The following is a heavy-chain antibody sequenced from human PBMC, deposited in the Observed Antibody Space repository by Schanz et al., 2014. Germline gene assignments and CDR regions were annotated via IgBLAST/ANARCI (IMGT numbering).Heavy chain of an antibody. D-gene: IGHD1-26*01. CDR3: AKTLFPSGTQTFGN. CDR1: TFTFDHYA. V-gene: IGHV3-23*01. Sequence: VHLLESGGGLVEPGGSLRLSCSASTFTFDHYAMTWVRQAPGKGLEWVSGITGASDHIDYAESVKGRFTISRDNSKNTLYLQMDSLRAEDTAVYYCAKTLFPSGTQTFGNWGRGTLVTVSS. J-gene: IGHJ4*02. CDR2: ITGASDHI.